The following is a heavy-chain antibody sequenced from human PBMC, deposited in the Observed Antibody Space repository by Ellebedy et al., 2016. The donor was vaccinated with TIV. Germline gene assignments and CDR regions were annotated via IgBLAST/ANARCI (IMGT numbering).Heavy chain of an antibody. CDR1: AFTFHDST. V-gene: IGHV3-43*01. CDR2: ISWDGGST. D-gene: IGHD3/OR15-3a*01. CDR3: ARGALGLTGFDY. J-gene: IGHJ4*02. Sequence: PGGSLRLSCAASAFTFHDSTTHWVRQAPGKGLAWVSLISWDGGSTYYADSMKGRFTISRDNSKNSLYLQMNSLRTEDTALYYCARGALGLTGFDYWGQGTLVTVSS.